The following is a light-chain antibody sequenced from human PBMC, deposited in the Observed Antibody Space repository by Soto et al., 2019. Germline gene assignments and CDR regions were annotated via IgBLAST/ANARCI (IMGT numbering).Light chain of an antibody. CDR1: YSNIGIND. CDR3: AAWDDSLNGPA. Sequence: QSVLPQPPSASGTPGQRVTVSCSGTYSNIGINDVHWYRQLSGTAPQILIYDTSQRATGVPDRFSGSRSGTSASRVISGLQTEDEADYHCAAWDDSLNGPAFGGGTKLTVL. J-gene: IGLJ2*01. CDR2: DTS. V-gene: IGLV1-44*01.